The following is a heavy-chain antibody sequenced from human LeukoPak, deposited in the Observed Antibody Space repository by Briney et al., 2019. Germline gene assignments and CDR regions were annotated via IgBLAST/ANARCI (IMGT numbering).Heavy chain of an antibody. J-gene: IGHJ6*03. Sequence: SQALSLTCDVSGYSISSGYYWGWIRQPPGKGLEWIASMYHSGSTYYNPSLKTRVPISVEPSTHQFSMILSSVTAADTAVYYCARDRYYDILTGHYYYYMDVWGKGTTVTVSS. V-gene: IGHV4-38-2*02. CDR1: GYSISSGYY. CDR3: ARDRYYDILTGHYYYYMDV. D-gene: IGHD3-9*01. CDR2: MYHSGST.